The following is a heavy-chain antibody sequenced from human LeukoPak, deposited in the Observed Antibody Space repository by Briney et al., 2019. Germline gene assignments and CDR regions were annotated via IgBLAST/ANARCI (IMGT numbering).Heavy chain of an antibody. CDR2: ISGSGGST. V-gene: IGHV3-23*01. J-gene: IGHJ4*02. D-gene: IGHD2-2*01. CDR3: AKADCSSTSCYFDY. CDR1: GFTFSSYA. Sequence: GGSLRLSCAASGFTFSSYAMSWVRQAPGKGLEWVSAISGSGGSTYYADSVKGRFTISRDNSKNTLYPQMNSLRAEDTAVYYCAKADCSSTSCYFDYWGQGTLVTVSS.